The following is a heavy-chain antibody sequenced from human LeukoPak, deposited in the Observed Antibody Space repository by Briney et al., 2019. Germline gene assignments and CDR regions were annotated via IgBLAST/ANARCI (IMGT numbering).Heavy chain of an antibody. V-gene: IGHV3-21*01. D-gene: IGHD3-16*01. CDR2: ISSSSSYI. CDR3: TRGGRLHPQSPY. J-gene: IGHJ4*02. CDR1: GFTFRSYS. Sequence: GGSLRLSCAASGFTFRSYSMNWVRQAPGKGLEWVSSISSSSSYIYYADSVKGRFTISRDNTKNSLYLQMNSLRTEDTAVYYCTRGGRLHPQSPYWGQGTLVTVSS.